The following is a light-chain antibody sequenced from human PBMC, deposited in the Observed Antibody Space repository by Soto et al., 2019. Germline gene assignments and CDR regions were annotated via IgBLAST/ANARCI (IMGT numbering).Light chain of an antibody. Sequence: SVLTQPASGSGSPGQSITISCTGTSSDVGGYNYVSWYQQHPGKAPKLMIYDVSNRPSGVSNRFSGSKSGNTASLTISGLQAEDEADYYCSSYTSSSPYVFGTGSNVTVL. CDR2: DVS. V-gene: IGLV2-14*01. CDR3: SSYTSSSPYV. J-gene: IGLJ1*01. CDR1: SSDVGGYNY.